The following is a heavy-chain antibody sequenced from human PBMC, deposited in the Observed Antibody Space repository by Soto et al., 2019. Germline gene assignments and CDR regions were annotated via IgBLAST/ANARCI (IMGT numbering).Heavy chain of an antibody. V-gene: IGHV1-69*01. J-gene: IGHJ2*01. D-gene: IGHD3-22*01. Sequence: QVQLVQSGAEVKKPGSSVKVSCKASGGTFSSYAISWVRQAPGQGLEWMGGNIPIFGTANYARKFQGRVPITAAESTCTADMELSSLRSEETAVYYCARDPSYYYDSSGLSWYFDIWGRGTLVTVSS. CDR2: NIPIFGTA. CDR3: ARDPSYYYDSSGLSWYFDI. CDR1: GGTFSSYA.